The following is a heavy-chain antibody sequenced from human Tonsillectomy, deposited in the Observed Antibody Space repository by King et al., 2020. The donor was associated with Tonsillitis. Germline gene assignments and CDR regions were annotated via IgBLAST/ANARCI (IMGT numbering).Heavy chain of an antibody. CDR2: ISGSGGST. Sequence: VQLVESGGGLVQPGGSLRLSCAASGFTFSSYAMSWVRQAPGKGLEWVSAISGSGGSTYYADSVKGRFTISRDNSKNTLYLQMNSLRAEDTAVYYCAKDYYFRFRPDSAYDYWGQGTLVTVSS. CDR1: GFTFSSYA. J-gene: IGHJ4*02. V-gene: IGHV3-23*04. CDR3: AKDYYFRFRPDSAYDY. D-gene: IGHD3-22*01.